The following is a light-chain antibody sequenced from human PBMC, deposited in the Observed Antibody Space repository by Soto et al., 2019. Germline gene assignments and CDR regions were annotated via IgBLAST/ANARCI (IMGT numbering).Light chain of an antibody. CDR3: QKYNSVPFT. V-gene: IGKV1-27*01. Sequence: DIQMTQSPSSLSASVGDRVTITCRASQGISNYLAWYQQKPGKVPKLLIYAASTLQSGVPSRFSASGSVTYFTLTISSLQPEDVATYYCQKYNSVPFTFAPGTKVEIK. CDR1: QGISNY. CDR2: AAS. J-gene: IGKJ3*01.